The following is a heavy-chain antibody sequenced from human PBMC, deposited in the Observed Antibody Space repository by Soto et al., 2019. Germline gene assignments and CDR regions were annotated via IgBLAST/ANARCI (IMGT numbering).Heavy chain of an antibody. J-gene: IGHJ4*02. CDR3: AKDRTFGPPLVRFDS. D-gene: IGHD6-6*01. CDR2: ISGNGGST. Sequence: PGGSLRLSCGASGFTFSVYAMTWVRQAPGKGLEWVSAISGNGGSTYYAASVKGRFTISRHNSKSTLHLQMNSLRVEDTAVYYCAKDRTFGPPLVRFDSWGQGTLVTVSS. V-gene: IGHV3-23*01. CDR1: GFTFSVYA.